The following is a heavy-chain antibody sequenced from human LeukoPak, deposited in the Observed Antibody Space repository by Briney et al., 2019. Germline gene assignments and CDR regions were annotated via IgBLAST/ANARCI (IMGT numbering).Heavy chain of an antibody. J-gene: IGHJ4*02. CDR1: GFTFSSYG. D-gene: IGHD6-13*01. CDR3: AKEEYSSSWYGYFDY. V-gene: IGHV3-30*18. Sequence: GGSLRLSCAASGFTFSSYGMHWVRQAPGKGLEWVAVISYDGSNRYYADSVKGRFTISRDNSKNTLYLQMNSLRAEDTAVYYCAKEEYSSSWYGYFDYWGQGTLVTVSS. CDR2: ISYDGSNR.